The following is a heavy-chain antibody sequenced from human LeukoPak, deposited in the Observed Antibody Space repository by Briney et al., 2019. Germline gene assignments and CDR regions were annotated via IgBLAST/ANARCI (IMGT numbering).Heavy chain of an antibody. CDR3: ARGYDSSGYLFDY. CDR1: GGSISSGGYY. J-gene: IGHJ4*02. D-gene: IGHD3-22*01. Sequence: PSETLSLTCTVSGGSISSGGYYWSWIRQHPGKGLEWIGYIYYSGSTYYNPSLKSRVTISVDTSKNQFSLKLSSVTAADTAAYYCARGYDSSGYLFDYWGQGTLVTLSS. V-gene: IGHV4-31*03. CDR2: IYYSGST.